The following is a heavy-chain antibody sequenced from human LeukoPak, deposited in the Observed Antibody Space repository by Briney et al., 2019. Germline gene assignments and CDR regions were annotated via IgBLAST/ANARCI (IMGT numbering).Heavy chain of an antibody. J-gene: IGHJ3*01. V-gene: IGHV3-48*02. Sequence: PGGSLRLSCAASGFTFSSYAMHWVRQAPGKGLEWISYIDTSSSTMYYADSVMGRFTISRDNAKESLYLQMNSLRDEDTAVYYCAREDDSWGPNNLDLWGQGTMVTVSS. CDR1: GFTFSSYA. D-gene: IGHD7-27*01. CDR2: IDTSSSTM. CDR3: AREDDSWGPNNLDL.